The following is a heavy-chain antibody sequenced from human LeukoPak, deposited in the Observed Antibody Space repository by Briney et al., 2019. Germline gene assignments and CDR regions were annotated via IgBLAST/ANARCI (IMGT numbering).Heavy chain of an antibody. Sequence: ASVKVSCKASGGTFSSYAISWVRQAPGQGLEWMGGIIPIFGTANYAQKFQGRVTITADESTSTAYMELSSLRSEDTAVYYCARGLDYYDSSGYLINAFDIWGQGTMVTVSS. V-gene: IGHV1-69*13. CDR2: IIPIFGTA. J-gene: IGHJ3*02. CDR3: ARGLDYYDSSGYLINAFDI. CDR1: GGTFSSYA. D-gene: IGHD3-22*01.